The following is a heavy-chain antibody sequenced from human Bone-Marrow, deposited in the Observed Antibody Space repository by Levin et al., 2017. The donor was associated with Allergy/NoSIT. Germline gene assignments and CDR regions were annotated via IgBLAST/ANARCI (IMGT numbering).Heavy chain of an antibody. J-gene: IGHJ4*02. CDR2: ISYDGSNK. CDR1: GFTFSSYA. CDR3: ARPIVVVPAAKSKAATYTEEYYFDY. D-gene: IGHD2-2*01. V-gene: IGHV3-30*04. Sequence: GGSLRLSCAASGFTFSSYAMDWVRQAPGKGLEWVAVISYDGSNKYYADSVKGRFTISRDNSKNTLYLQMNSLRAEDTAVYYCARPIVVVPAAKSKAATYTEEYYFDYWGQGTLVTVSS.